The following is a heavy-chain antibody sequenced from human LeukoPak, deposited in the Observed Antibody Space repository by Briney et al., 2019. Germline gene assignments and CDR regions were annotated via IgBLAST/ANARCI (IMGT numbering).Heavy chain of an antibody. CDR2: ISYDGSNK. Sequence: PGGSLRLSCAASGFPFSSYGMHWVRQAPGKGLEWVAVISYDGSNKYYADSVKGRFTISRDNSKNTLYLQMNSLRAEDTAVYYCAKTPILFNYYGMDVWGQGTTVTVSS. CDR1: GFPFSSYG. CDR3: AKTPILFNYYGMDV. D-gene: IGHD2-15*01. J-gene: IGHJ6*02. V-gene: IGHV3-30*18.